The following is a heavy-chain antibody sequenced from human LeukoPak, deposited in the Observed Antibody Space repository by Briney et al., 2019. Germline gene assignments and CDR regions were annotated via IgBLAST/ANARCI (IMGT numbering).Heavy chain of an antibody. V-gene: IGHV3-23*01. J-gene: IGHJ4*02. Sequence: GGSLRLSCAASGFTFSSYAMSWVRQAPGKGLEWVSAISSSGGSTYYADSVKGRFTISRDNSKNTLYLQMNSLKTEDTAVYYCTTDYYDSSGYYYLDYWGQGTLVTVSS. CDR2: ISSSGGST. D-gene: IGHD3-22*01. CDR3: TTDYYDSSGYYYLDY. CDR1: GFTFSSYA.